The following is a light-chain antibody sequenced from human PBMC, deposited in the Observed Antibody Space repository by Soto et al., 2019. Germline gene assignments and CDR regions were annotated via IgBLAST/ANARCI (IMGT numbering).Light chain of an antibody. CDR1: QAVPNN. CDR2: EES. J-gene: IGKJ4*01. CDR3: QQITNYTRP. Sequence: DIHLTQSPSFLSASVGDRVTITCRPSQAVPNNMAWYQQKPGKPPKLLIYEESTLHSGVPSRLSGRKSGTQFTLTIDSLQPEDFATYYCQQITNYTRPFGGGTKVDIX. V-gene: IGKV1-9*01.